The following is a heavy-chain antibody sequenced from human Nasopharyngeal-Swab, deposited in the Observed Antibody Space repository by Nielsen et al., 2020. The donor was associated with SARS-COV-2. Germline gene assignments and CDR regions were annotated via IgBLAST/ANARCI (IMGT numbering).Heavy chain of an antibody. J-gene: IGHJ2*01. CDR2: TSSGLAT. V-gene: IGHV3-53*04. D-gene: IGHD3-16*01. Sequence: GESLKISCAASGFIVKDNNIHWVRQAPGKGLQWVSFTSSGLATDYSDSVKGRFTISRHNSENTLYLQMNSLRPEDTAIYSCARGRGGSDWYLDLWGRGTLVTVSS. CDR3: ARGRGGSDWYLDL. CDR1: GFIVKDNN.